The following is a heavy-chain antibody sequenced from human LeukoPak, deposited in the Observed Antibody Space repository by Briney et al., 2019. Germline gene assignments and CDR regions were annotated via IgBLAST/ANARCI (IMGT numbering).Heavy chain of an antibody. D-gene: IGHD3-10*01. V-gene: IGHV4-39*02. CDR2: FYYTGST. CDR3: ARERWSGEFTFDY. Sequence: SETLSLTCAVSGDSITSSSYYWGWIRQPPGKGLEWIGNFYYTGSTYYNPSLKSRVTISVDTSKNQFSLKLSSVTAADTAVYYCARERWSGEFTFDYWGQGTLVTVSS. CDR1: GDSITSSSYY. J-gene: IGHJ4*02.